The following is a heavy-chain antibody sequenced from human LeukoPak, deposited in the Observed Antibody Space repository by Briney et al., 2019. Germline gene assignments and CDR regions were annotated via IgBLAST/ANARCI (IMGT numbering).Heavy chain of an antibody. CDR3: AKQRSGGSGWCMDY. CDR1: GLTFSSYG. CDR2: ISYDGSDE. D-gene: IGHD6-19*01. Sequence: GGSLRLSCAASGLTFSSYGMHWVRQAPGKGLEWVAVISYDGSDEYYADSVKGRFTISRDDSKNTMYLQMNSLRVEDTAVYYCAKQRSGGSGWCMDYWGQGTLVTVSS. J-gene: IGHJ4*02. V-gene: IGHV3-30*18.